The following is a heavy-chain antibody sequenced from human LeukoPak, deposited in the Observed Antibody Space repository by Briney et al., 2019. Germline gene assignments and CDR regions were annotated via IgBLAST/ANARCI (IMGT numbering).Heavy chain of an antibody. J-gene: IGHJ4*02. CDR2: MNPNSGDT. CDR1: GYTFTTYD. V-gene: IGHV1-8*01. Sequence: ASVTVSCKASGYTFTTYDITWVRQATGQGLEWMGWMNPNSGDTAYAQKFQGRVAMTRDTSISTAYMELSSLRSEDTAVYYCARVSLARRTLDYWGQGTLVTVSS. CDR3: ARVSLARRTLDY.